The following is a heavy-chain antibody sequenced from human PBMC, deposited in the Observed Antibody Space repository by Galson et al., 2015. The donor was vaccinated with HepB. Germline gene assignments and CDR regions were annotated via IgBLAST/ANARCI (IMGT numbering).Heavy chain of an antibody. D-gene: IGHD4-23*01. CDR3: AKEALPDYGGITGLES. J-gene: IGHJ5*02. Sequence: SLRLSCAASGFIFRSFGMHWVRQAPGKGLEWVAVIWYDGSNIYYADSVKGRFTISRDTSKNTLYLQMNSLRAEDTAVYYCAKEALPDYGGITGLESWGQGTLVTVSS. V-gene: IGHV3-33*03. CDR2: IWYDGSNI. CDR1: GFIFRSFG.